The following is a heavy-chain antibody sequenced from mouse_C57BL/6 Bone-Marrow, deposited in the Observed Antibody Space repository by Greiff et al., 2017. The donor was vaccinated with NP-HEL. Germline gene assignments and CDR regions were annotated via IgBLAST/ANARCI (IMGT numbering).Heavy chain of an antibody. J-gene: IGHJ4*01. CDR3: AKNWGLYAMDY. V-gene: IGHV3-6*01. Sequence: EVKLMESGPGLVKPSQSLSLTCSVTGYSITSGYYWNWIRQFPGNKLEWMGYISYDGSNNYNPSLKNRISITRDTSKNQFFLKLNSVTTEDTATYYCAKNWGLYAMDYWGQGTSVTVSS. CDR2: ISYDGSN. D-gene: IGHD4-1*01. CDR1: GYSITSGYY.